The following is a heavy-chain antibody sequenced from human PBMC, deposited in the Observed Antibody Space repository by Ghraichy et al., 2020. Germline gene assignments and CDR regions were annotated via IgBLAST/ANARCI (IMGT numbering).Heavy chain of an antibody. CDR3: ATDQGRRTDHNYGVDV. D-gene: IGHD1-14*01. J-gene: IGHJ6*02. CDR1: GFIFSSYA. CDR2: ISFDGGRE. Sequence: GGSLRLSCAASGFIFSSYAMHWVRQAPGRGPEWVAVISFDGGREKYDQSVGGRFTISRDNSKNIVYLQLHSVRLEDTAVYYCATDQGRRTDHNYGVDVWGQGTTVTVSS. V-gene: IGHV3-30-3*01.